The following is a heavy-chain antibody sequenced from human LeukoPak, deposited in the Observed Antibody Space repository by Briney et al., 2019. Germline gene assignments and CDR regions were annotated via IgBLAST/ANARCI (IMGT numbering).Heavy chain of an antibody. CDR1: GGSISSSSYY. CDR2: IYYSGST. J-gene: IGHJ4*02. Sequence: PSETLSLTCTVSGGSISSSSYYWGRIPQPPGKGLEWNGSIYYSGSTYFNPSLKRHVTISVDTSKNLFSLKLSSGTAADTAVYYCARVSAGGESDFDYWGQGTLVTVSS. D-gene: IGHD3-10*01. CDR3: ARVSAGGESDFDY. V-gene: IGHV4-39*07.